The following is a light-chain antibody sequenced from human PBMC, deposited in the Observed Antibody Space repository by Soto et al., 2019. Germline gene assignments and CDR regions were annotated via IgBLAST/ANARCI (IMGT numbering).Light chain of an antibody. J-gene: IGKJ4*01. CDR3: QKRRNWPPGGSLT. Sequence: EIVLTQSPATLPLSPGERAPLSCRASQSVSSYLAWYQQKPGQAPRLLIYDASNRATGIPARFSGSGSGTDFTLTISSLEPEDFAVYYCQKRRNWPPGGSLTCGGGTKVEIK. CDR2: DAS. V-gene: IGKV3-11*01. CDR1: QSVSSY.